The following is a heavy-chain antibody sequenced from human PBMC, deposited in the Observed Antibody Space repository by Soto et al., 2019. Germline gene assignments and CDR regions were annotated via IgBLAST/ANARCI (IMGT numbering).Heavy chain of an antibody. J-gene: IGHJ4*02. D-gene: IGHD3-10*01. CDR2: IIPIFGTA. CDR1: GGTFSSYA. V-gene: IGHV1-69*13. Sequence: SVKVSCKASGGTFSSYAISWVRQAPGQGLEWMGGIIPIFGTANYAQKFQGRVTITADESTSTAYMELSSLRSEDTAVYYCARDVADYGSGSYYNWFSFWGQGTLVTVSS. CDR3: ARDVADYGSGSYYNWFSF.